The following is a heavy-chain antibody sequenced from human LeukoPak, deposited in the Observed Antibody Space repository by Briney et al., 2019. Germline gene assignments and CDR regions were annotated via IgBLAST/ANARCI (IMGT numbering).Heavy chain of an antibody. CDR3: AKDGSGSYYPSAYYFDY. Sequence: PGGSLRLSCAASGFTFSSYAMSWVRQAPGKGLEWVSAISGSGGSTYYADSVKGRFTISRDNSKNTLYLQMNSLRAEDTAVYYCAKDGSGSYYPSAYYFDYWGQGTLVTVSS. CDR2: ISGSGGST. CDR1: GFTFSSYA. V-gene: IGHV3-23*01. J-gene: IGHJ4*02. D-gene: IGHD1-26*01.